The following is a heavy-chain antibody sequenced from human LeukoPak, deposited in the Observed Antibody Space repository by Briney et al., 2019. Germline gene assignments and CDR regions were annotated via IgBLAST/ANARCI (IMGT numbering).Heavy chain of an antibody. D-gene: IGHD3-16*01. CDR1: GGSISSGGYY. CDR2: IYYSGST. V-gene: IGHV4-31*02. CDR3: ARAGGFFSPFGY. J-gene: IGHJ4*02. Sequence: PSQTLSLTCTVSGGSISSGGYYWSWIRQHPGDGLEWIGYIYYSGSTYYNPSLKSRVTIPIDTSKNHFSLKLSSVTAADTAVYYCARAGGFFSPFGYWGQGTLVTVSS.